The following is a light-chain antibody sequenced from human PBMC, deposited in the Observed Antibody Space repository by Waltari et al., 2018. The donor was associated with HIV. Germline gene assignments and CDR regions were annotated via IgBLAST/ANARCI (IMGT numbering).Light chain of an antibody. CDR2: DVT. V-gene: IGLV2-11*01. CDR3: CSYAGSYSYV. J-gene: IGLJ1*01. Sequence: QSALTQPRSVSGSPGPSVTVSCTEASRDVGGYDSVSWYQQHPGKAPKLIIYDVTKRPSGVPGRFSGSRSGDTASLTISGLQADDEADYYCCSYAGSYSYVFGAGTRVIVL. CDR1: SRDVGGYDS.